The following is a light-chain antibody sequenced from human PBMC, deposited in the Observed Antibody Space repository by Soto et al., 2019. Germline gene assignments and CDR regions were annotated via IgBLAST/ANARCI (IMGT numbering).Light chain of an antibody. CDR2: DDG. Sequence: SYELTQPPSVSVAPGQTARITCGGNNIEIKSVHWYQQKPGQAPVLVVYDDGDRTTGIPERFSGSKSGNTATLTTSRVEAGDEADYYCQVWDTTNPVIFGGGTPLTVL. CDR3: QVWDTTNPVI. J-gene: IGLJ2*01. V-gene: IGLV3-21*02. CDR1: NIEIKS.